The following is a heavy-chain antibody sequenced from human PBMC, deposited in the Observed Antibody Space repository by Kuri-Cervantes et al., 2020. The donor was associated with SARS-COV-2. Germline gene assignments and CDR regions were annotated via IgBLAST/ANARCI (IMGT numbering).Heavy chain of an antibody. CDR3: AQDAGGGYNWFDP. CDR1: GGSISGNH. D-gene: IGHD6-13*01. CDR2: IYSSGST. V-gene: IGHV4-59*01. Sequence: ESLKFSCTVSGGSISGNHWNWIRQAPGEGLEWVGYIYSSGSTKYNPSLKSRVTMSVDTARNQISLTLRSVTAADTAVYFCAQDAGGGYNWFDPWGPGSLVTVSS. J-gene: IGHJ5*02.